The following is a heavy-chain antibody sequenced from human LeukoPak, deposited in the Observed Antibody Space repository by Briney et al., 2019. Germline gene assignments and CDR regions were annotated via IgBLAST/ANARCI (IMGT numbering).Heavy chain of an antibody. Sequence: PGGSLRLSCAASGFSFSIYSMNWVRQAPGKGLEWVSSISSSSSYIYYAGSVKGRFTISRDNAKNSLYLQMNSLRAEDTAVYYCARGDRLGYCTNGVCYPTDYWGQGTLVTVSS. CDR3: ARGDRLGYCTNGVCYPTDY. CDR1: GFSFSIYS. CDR2: ISSSSSYI. J-gene: IGHJ4*02. D-gene: IGHD2-8*01. V-gene: IGHV3-21*01.